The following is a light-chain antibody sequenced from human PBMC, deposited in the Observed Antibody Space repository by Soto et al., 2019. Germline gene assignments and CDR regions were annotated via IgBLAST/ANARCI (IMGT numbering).Light chain of an antibody. CDR2: EVT. Sequence: QSVLTQPASVSGSPGQSITISCTGASSDVYDFDYVSWYQQHPGTAPKLIIYEVTNRPSGVSNRFSGSKSGSTASLTISGLQAEDEADYYCSSYSPGSTLYVFGTGTKLTVL. CDR3: SSYSPGSTLYV. J-gene: IGLJ1*01. V-gene: IGLV2-14*01. CDR1: SSDVYDFDY.